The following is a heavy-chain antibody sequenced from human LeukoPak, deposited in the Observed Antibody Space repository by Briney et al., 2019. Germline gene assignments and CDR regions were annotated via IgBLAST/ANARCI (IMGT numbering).Heavy chain of an antibody. D-gene: IGHD3-22*01. CDR1: GFTFSDHY. J-gene: IGHJ4*02. Sequence: GGSLRLSCAASGFTFSDHYLDWVRQAPGKGLEWVGRIRNKANGYTTAYAASVNCRFSISRDDSKNSLYLQMNSLKTEDTAVYYCARCFYDSSGFPYDHWGQGTLVTVSS. CDR3: ARCFYDSSGFPYDH. V-gene: IGHV3-72*01. CDR2: IRNKANGYTT.